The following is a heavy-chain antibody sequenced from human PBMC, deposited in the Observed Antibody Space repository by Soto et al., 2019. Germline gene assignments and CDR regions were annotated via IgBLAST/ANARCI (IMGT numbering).Heavy chain of an antibody. CDR2: IIPILVTA. D-gene: IGHD1-1*01. V-gene: IGHV1-69*08. Sequence: QVQLVQSGAEVKKPGSSVKVSCKASGGTFSSDTISWVRQAPGQGLEWMGGIIPILVTANYAQKFQGRVTMTADKSTSTAYMQMSSLTSEDTAIYWCARSSVGSVYWGQGTLVTVSS. CDR3: ARSSVGSVY. J-gene: IGHJ4*02. CDR1: GGTFSSDT.